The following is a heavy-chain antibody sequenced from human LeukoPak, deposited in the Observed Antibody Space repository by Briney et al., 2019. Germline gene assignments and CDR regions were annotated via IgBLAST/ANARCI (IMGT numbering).Heavy chain of an antibody. CDR1: GFTVSSNY. D-gene: IGHD4-23*01. CDR3: AIDMYGRNYFDF. J-gene: IGHJ4*02. CDR2: IYSGGST. Sequence: GGSLRLSCAASGFTVSSNYMSWVRQAPGKGLEWVSVIYSGGSTYYADSVKGRFTISRDNSKNTLYLQMNSLRAEDTGVYDCAIDMYGRNYFDFWGQGTLVTVSS. V-gene: IGHV3-53*01.